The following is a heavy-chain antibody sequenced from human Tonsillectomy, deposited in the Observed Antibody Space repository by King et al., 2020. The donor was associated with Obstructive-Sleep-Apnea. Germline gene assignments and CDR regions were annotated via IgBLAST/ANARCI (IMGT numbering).Heavy chain of an antibody. CDR3: ARDRYYDSSGYYAFDI. D-gene: IGHD3-22*01. J-gene: IGHJ3*02. Sequence: QLQESGPGLVKPSETLSLTCTVSGCSISSYYWSWIRQPPGKGLEWIGYIYYSGSTNYNPSLKSRVTISVDTSKNQFSLMLSSVTAADTAVYYCARDRYYDSSGYYAFDIWGQGTMVTVSS. CDR2: IYYSGST. V-gene: IGHV4-59*01. CDR1: GCSISSYY.